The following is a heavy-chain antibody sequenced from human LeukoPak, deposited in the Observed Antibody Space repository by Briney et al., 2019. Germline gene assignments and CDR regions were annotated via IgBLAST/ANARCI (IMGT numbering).Heavy chain of an antibody. V-gene: IGHV3-23*01. Sequence: GGSLRLSCAASGFTFSSYAMSWVRQAPGKGLEWVSAISGGGGSTYYADSVKGRFTISRDNSKNTLYLQMNSLRAEDTAVYYCAKDVYYDSSAYQEYSGQGTLVTVSS. CDR3: AKDVYYDSSAYQEY. J-gene: IGHJ4*02. CDR1: GFTFSSYA. CDR2: ISGGGGST. D-gene: IGHD3-22*01.